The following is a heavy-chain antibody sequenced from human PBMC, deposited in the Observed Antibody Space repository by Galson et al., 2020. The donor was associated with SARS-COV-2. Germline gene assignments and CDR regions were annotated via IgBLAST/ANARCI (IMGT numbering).Heavy chain of an antibody. CDR2: ISYDGSNK. CDR3: AKDRVYSSSWYEDLDY. V-gene: IGHV3-30*18. D-gene: IGHD6-13*01. Sequence: GESLKISCAASGFTFSSYGMHWVRQAPGKGLEWVVVISYDGSNKYYADSVKGRFTISRDNSKNTLYLQMNSLRAEDTAVYYCAKDRVYSSSWYEDLDYWGQGTLVTVSS. J-gene: IGHJ4*02. CDR1: GFTFSSYG.